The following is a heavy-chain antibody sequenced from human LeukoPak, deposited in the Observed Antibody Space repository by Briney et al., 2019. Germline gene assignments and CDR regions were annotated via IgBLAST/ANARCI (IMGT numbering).Heavy chain of an antibody. D-gene: IGHD6-6*01. V-gene: IGHV3-9*01. Sequence: GGSLRLSCAASGFIFDDYAMHWFRQAPGKGLEWVSGISWNSGSIGYADSVEGRFTVSRDNAKNSLYLQMNSLRAEDTALYYCAKDRDFSSSGASVDYWGQGTLVTVSS. J-gene: IGHJ4*02. CDR1: GFIFDDYA. CDR2: ISWNSGSI. CDR3: AKDRDFSSSGASVDY.